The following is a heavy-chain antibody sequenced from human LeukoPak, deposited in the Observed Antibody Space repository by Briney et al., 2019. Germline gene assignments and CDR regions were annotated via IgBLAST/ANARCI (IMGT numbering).Heavy chain of an antibody. CDR1: GGSFSGYY. J-gene: IGHJ3*02. D-gene: IGHD3-22*01. CDR3: ARVKTTMIVATRAFDI. Sequence: SETLSLTCAVYGGSFSGYYWSWIRQPPGKGLEWIGEIYHSGSTNSNPSLKSRVTISVDTSENQFSLKLSSVTAADTAVYYCARVKTTMIVATRAFDIWGQGTMVTVSS. V-gene: IGHV4-34*01. CDR2: IYHSGST.